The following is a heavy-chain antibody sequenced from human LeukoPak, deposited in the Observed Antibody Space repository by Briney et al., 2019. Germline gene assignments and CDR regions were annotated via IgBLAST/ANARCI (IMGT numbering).Heavy chain of an antibody. CDR3: ARDAVKADYGDYFYYYYYMDV. V-gene: IGHV3-30*02. Sequence: GGSLRLSCAASGFTFSSYGMHWVRQAPGKGLEWVAFIRYDGSNKYFADSVKGRFTISRDNSKNTLYLQMNSLRAEDTAVYYCARDAVKADYGDYFYYYYYMDVWGKGTTVTVSS. J-gene: IGHJ6*03. CDR1: GFTFSSYG. D-gene: IGHD4-17*01. CDR2: IRYDGSNK.